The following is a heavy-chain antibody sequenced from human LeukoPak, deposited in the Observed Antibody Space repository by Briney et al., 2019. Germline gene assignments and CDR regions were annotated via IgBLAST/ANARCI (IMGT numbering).Heavy chain of an antibody. Sequence: GGSLRLSCAASGFTFSNYWMSWVRQAPGKGPEWVANIKQDGSEKYYVDSVKGRFTISRDNAKNSLYLQMSSLRAEDTAVYRCARDPYGGSDYWGQGTLVTVSS. CDR1: GFTFSNYW. CDR2: IKQDGSEK. V-gene: IGHV3-7*04. D-gene: IGHD4-23*01. CDR3: ARDPYGGSDY. J-gene: IGHJ4*02.